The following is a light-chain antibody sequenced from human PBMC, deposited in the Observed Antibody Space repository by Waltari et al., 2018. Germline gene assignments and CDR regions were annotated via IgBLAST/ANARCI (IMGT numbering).Light chain of an antibody. V-gene: IGKV3-20*01. J-gene: IGKJ1*01. Sequence: EIVLTQSPGTLSSSPGERVTISCRTSQSVGRTLAWYQQKPGQAPSLLIYGASIRATGIPDRCSGSGSGTDFSLTISRLEPEDFAVYYCQHYVRLPVTFGQGTKVEIK. CDR1: QSVGRT. CDR2: GAS. CDR3: QHYVRLPVT.